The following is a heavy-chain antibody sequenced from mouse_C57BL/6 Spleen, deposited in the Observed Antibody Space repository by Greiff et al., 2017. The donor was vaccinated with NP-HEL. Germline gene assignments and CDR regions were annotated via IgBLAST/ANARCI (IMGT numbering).Heavy chain of an antibody. CDR2: IYPGDGDT. D-gene: IGHD1-1*01. CDR3: ARGGIYYGGGLAGLAY. V-gene: IGHV1-80*01. J-gene: IGHJ3*01. Sequence: QVHVKQSGAELVKPGASVKISCKASGYAFSSYWMNWVKQRPGNGLEWIGQIYPGDGDTNYNGKFKGKATLTADKSSSTAYMQLSSLTSEDSAVFFGARGGIYYGGGLAGLAYGGKGTLVTVSA. CDR1: GYAFSSYW.